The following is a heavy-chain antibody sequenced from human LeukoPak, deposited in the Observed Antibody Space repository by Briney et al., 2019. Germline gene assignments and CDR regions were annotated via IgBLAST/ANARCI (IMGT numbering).Heavy chain of an antibody. CDR1: GFTFSSYS. D-gene: IGHD3-22*01. Sequence: PGGSLRLSCAASGFTFSSYSMNWVRQAPGKGLEWVSCISSSSSYIYYADSVKGRFTISRDNAKNSLYLQMNSLRAEDTAVYYCASRNYYDSSGYFDAFDIWGQGTMVTVS. V-gene: IGHV3-21*04. J-gene: IGHJ3*02. CDR3: ASRNYYDSSGYFDAFDI. CDR2: ISSSSSYI.